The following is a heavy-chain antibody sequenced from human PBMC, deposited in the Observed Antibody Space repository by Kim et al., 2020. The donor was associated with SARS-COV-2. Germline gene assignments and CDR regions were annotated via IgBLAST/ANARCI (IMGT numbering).Heavy chain of an antibody. CDR1: GGTFSSYA. Sequence: SVKVSCKASGGTFSSYAISWVRQAPGQGLEWMGGIIPIFGTANYAQKFQGRVTITADESTSTAYMELSSLRSEDTAVYYCAVLHQSSPRPGYWGQGTLVTVSS. D-gene: IGHD3-10*01. V-gene: IGHV1-69*13. CDR3: AVLHQSSPRPGY. CDR2: IIPIFGTA. J-gene: IGHJ4*02.